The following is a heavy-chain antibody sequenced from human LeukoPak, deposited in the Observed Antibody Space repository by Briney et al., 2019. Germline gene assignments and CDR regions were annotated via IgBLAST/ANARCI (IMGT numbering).Heavy chain of an antibody. Sequence: GGSLRLSCAASGFTFSSYWMSWVRQAPGKGLEWVSFIYSGDNTYYADSVKGRFTVSRDNSKNTMYLQMNSLRAGDAATYYCATSTLGTSIFDYWGQGTLVTVSS. CDR1: GFTFSSYW. CDR2: IYSGDNT. CDR3: ATSTLGTSIFDY. D-gene: IGHD2-2*01. J-gene: IGHJ4*02. V-gene: IGHV3-53*01.